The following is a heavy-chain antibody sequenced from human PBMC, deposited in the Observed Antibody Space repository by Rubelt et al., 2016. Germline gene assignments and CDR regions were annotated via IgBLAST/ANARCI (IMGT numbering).Heavy chain of an antibody. CDR1: GGSISSGGYS. CDR3: ARDRRGYSGYIDS. J-gene: IGHJ4*02. CDR2: IYYSGST. D-gene: IGHD5-12*01. Sequence: SGGSISSGGYSWSWIRQPPGKGLEWIGYIYYSGSTYYNPSLKSRVTISVDTSKNQFSLKLSSVTAADTAVYYCARDRRGYSGYIDSWGQGTLVTVSS. V-gene: IGHV4-30-4*07.